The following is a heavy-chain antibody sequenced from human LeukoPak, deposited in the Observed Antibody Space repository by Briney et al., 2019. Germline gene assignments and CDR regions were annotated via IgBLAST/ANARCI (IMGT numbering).Heavy chain of an antibody. Sequence: GSSVKVSCKASGGTFSSYAISWVRQAPGQGLEWMGGIIPIFGTANYAQKFQGRVTITADESTSAAYMELRSLRSDDTAVYYCARDYDFWGGYLNWFDPWGQGTLVTVSS. V-gene: IGHV1-69*01. D-gene: IGHD3-3*01. CDR3: ARDYDFWGGYLNWFDP. J-gene: IGHJ5*02. CDR2: IIPIFGTA. CDR1: GGTFSSYA.